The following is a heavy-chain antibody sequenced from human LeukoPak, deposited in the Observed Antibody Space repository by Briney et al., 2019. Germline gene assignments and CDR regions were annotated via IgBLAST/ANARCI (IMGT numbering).Heavy chain of an antibody. CDR3: ASGILQWLSPNDY. Sequence: GGSLRLSCAASGFTFSSYGMHWVRQAPGKGLEWVAVIWYDGSNKYYADSVKGRFTISRDNSKNTLYLQMNSLRAEDTAVYYCASGILQWLSPNDYWGQGTLVTVSS. J-gene: IGHJ4*02. CDR2: IWYDGSNK. V-gene: IGHV3-33*01. CDR1: GFTFSSYG. D-gene: IGHD6-19*01.